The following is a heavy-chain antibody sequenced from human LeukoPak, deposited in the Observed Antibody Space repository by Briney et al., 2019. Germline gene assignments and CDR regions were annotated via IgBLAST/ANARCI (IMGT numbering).Heavy chain of an antibody. CDR2: IRYDGTNK. D-gene: IGHD3-10*01. CDR3: AKDGVPSRWFGRNYFDY. V-gene: IGHV3-30*02. CDR1: GFTFSRYG. J-gene: IGHJ4*02. Sequence: GRSLRLSCAASGFTFSRYGMHWVRQAPGKGLEWVAFIRYDGTNKYYADSVEGRFTISRDNYKNTLYLKMNNLRAEDTAVYYCAKDGVPSRWFGRNYFDYWGQGTLVTVSS.